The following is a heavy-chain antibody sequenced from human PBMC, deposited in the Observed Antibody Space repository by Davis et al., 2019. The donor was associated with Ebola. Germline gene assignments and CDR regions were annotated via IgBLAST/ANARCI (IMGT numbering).Heavy chain of an antibody. Sequence: GESLKISCAASGFTFSSYSMNWVRQAPGKGLEWVSSISSSSSYIYYADSVKGRFTISRDNAKNSLYLQMNSLRAEDTAVYYCARDSRIYGSGSYYDFDYWGQGTLVTVSS. CDR3: ARDSRIYGSGSYYDFDY. CDR1: GFTFSSYS. CDR2: ISSSSSYI. V-gene: IGHV3-21*01. J-gene: IGHJ4*02. D-gene: IGHD3-10*01.